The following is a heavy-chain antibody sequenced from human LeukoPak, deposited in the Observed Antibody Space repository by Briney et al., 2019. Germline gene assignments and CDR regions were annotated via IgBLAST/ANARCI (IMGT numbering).Heavy chain of an antibody. CDR2: IWYDGSNK. CDR3: ARDQRYSSSWYYFDY. D-gene: IGHD6-13*01. CDR1: GFTFSSYG. Sequence: PGRSLRLSCAASGFTFSSYGVHWVRQAPGKGLEWVAVIWYDGSNKYYADSVKGRFTISRDNSKNTLYLQMNSLRAEDTAVYYCARDQRYSSSWYYFDYWGQGTLVTVSS. V-gene: IGHV3-33*01. J-gene: IGHJ4*02.